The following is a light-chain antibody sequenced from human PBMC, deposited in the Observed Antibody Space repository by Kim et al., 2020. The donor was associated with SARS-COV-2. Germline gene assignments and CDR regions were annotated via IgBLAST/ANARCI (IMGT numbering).Light chain of an antibody. CDR2: DAS. CDR3: QQYESQSKT. J-gene: IGKJ1*01. CDR1: QSISGW. V-gene: IGKV1-5*01. Sequence: GDRVTLTCRASQSISGWLAWYQQKPGKAPKLLVYDASSLQSGVPSRFSGSGSGTEFTLTINSLQPDDFATYYCQQYESQSKTFGQGTKVDIK.